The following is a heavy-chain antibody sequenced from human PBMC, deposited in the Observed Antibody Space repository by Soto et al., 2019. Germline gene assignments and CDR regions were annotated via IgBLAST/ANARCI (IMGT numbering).Heavy chain of an antibody. D-gene: IGHD5-18*01. CDR1: GGSISSAAYY. V-gene: IGHV4-31*03. CDR2: ISHSGST. Sequence: SETLSLTCTVSGGSISSAAYYWSWIRQHPGKGLEWIGYISHSGSTYYNPSLKSRVIISVDTSKNQFSLSLTSVTAADTAVYYCAGEYTYGSNFFDCWGQGALVTVSS. CDR3: AGEYTYGSNFFDC. J-gene: IGHJ4*02.